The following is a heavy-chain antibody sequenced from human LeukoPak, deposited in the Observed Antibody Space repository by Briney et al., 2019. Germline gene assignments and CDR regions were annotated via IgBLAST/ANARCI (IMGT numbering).Heavy chain of an antibody. D-gene: IGHD3-16*01. CDR3: AKVMADYDYYYMDV. V-gene: IGHV3-21*01. Sequence: GGSLRLSCAASGFTFSTYAMTWVRQAPGKGPEWVSSITTTGTYIFYGDSVKGRFTISRDNAKNSLYLQMNSLRAEDTAVYYCAKVMADYDYYYMDVWGKGTTVTVSS. J-gene: IGHJ6*03. CDR2: ITTTGTYI. CDR1: GFTFSTYA.